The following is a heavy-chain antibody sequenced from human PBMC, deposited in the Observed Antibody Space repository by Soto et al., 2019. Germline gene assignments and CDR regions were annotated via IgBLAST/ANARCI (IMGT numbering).Heavy chain of an antibody. V-gene: IGHV4-39*01. CDR3: ARWIRYCSGGSCSDWFDP. CDR1: GGSISSSSYY. D-gene: IGHD2-15*01. CDR2: IYYSGST. Sequence: SETLSLTCTVSGGSISSSSYYWGWIRQPPGKGLEWIGSIYYSGSTYYNPSLKSRVTISVDTSKNQFSLKLSSVTAADTAVYYCARWIRYCSGGSCSDWFDPWGQGTLVTVSS. J-gene: IGHJ5*02.